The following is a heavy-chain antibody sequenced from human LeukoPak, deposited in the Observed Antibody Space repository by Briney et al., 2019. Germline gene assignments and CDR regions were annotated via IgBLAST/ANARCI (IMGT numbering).Heavy chain of an antibody. CDR2: ISSNGGTT. J-gene: IGHJ4*02. Sequence: GGSLRLSCAAPGFTFSSYSMHWVRLAPGKGLEYVSIISSNGGTTYYADSVKGRFTISRDNSKNTLYLQMGSLRAEDMAVYYCGKSLGGITYGPGYYGGQGTLVTVSS. D-gene: IGHD3-16*01. CDR1: GFTFSSYS. V-gene: IGHV3-64*02. CDR3: GKSLGGITYGPGYY.